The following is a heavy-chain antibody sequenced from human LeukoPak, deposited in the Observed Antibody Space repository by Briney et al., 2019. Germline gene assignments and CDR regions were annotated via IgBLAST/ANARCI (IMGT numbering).Heavy chain of an antibody. CDR2: INPNSGGT. D-gene: IGHD3-22*01. Sequence: GASVKVSCKASGYTFTGYYMHWVRQAPGQGLEWMGWINPNSGGTNYAQKFQGWVTMTRDTSISTAYMELSRLRSDDTAVYYCARRGPYYYDSSGYTYYFDYWGQGTLVTVSS. J-gene: IGHJ4*02. CDR3: ARRGPYYYDSSGYTYYFDY. CDR1: GYTFTGYY. V-gene: IGHV1-2*04.